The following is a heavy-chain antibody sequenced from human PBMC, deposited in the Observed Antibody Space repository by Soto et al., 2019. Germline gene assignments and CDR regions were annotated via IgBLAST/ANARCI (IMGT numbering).Heavy chain of an antibody. CDR2: IYYSGST. Sequence: SETLSLTCTVSGGSISSGDYYWSWIRQPPGKGLEWIGNIYYSGSTYYSPSLESRVTISLDTSXXXXXXXXXXXXXXDTAVYFCARDRYYGSGTYYNFYYGMDVWGQGTTVTVSS. J-gene: IGHJ6*02. V-gene: IGHV4-30-4*02. CDR3: ARDRYYGSGTYYNFYYGMDV. D-gene: IGHD3-10*01. CDR1: GGSISSGDYY.